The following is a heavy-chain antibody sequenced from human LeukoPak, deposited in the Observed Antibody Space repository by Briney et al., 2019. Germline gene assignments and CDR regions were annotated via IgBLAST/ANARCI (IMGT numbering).Heavy chain of an antibody. CDR3: AKDSGSNYSLTYFQH. J-gene: IGHJ1*01. Sequence: GGSLRLSCAASGFTFTSYATTWVRQAPGKGLEWVSVISGGGSTTHYADSVKGRFTISRDNSKNTLYLQMNSLRAEDTAVYYCAKDSGSNYSLTYFQHWGQGPLVTVSS. CDR2: ISGGGSTT. V-gene: IGHV3-23*01. D-gene: IGHD4-11*01. CDR1: GFTFTSYA.